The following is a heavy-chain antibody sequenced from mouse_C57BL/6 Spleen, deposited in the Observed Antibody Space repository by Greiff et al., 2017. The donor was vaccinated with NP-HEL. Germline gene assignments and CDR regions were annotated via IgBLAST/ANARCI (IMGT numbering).Heavy chain of an antibody. D-gene: IGHD2-10*01. CDR1: GYTSTSYW. CDR3: ARSLPYAMDY. CDR2: IDPSDSYT. J-gene: IGHJ4*01. V-gene: IGHV1-69*01. Sequence: QVQLQQPGAELVMPGASVKLSCKASGYTSTSYWMHWVKQRPGQGLEWIGEIDPSDSYTNYNQKFKGKSTLTVDKSSSTAYMQLSSLTSEDSAVYYCARSLPYAMDYWGQGTSVTVSS.